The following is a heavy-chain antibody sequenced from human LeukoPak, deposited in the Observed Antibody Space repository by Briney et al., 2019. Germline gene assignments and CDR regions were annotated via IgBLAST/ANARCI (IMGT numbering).Heavy chain of an antibody. Sequence: ASVKVSCKVSGYTLTELSMHWVRQAPGKGLEWRGGFDPEDGETIYAQKFQGRVTMTEDTSTDTAYMELSSLRSEDTAVYYCATGDSSSWYVDYWGQGTLVTVSS. J-gene: IGHJ4*02. V-gene: IGHV1-24*01. CDR2: FDPEDGET. CDR3: ATGDSSSWYVDY. CDR1: GYTLTELS. D-gene: IGHD6-13*01.